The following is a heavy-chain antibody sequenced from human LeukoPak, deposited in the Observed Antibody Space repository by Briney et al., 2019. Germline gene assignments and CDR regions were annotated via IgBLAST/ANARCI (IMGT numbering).Heavy chain of an antibody. CDR2: ISAYNGNT. CDR3: ARESFYGSGSYYRGGAFDI. V-gene: IGHV1-18*01. Sequence: ASVKVSCKASGYTFTSYGISWVRQAPGQGLEWMGWISAYNGNTNYAQKLQGRVTMTTDTSTSTAYMELRSLRSDDTAVYYCARESFYGSGSYYRGGAFDIWGQGTMVTVSS. D-gene: IGHD3-10*01. J-gene: IGHJ3*02. CDR1: GYTFTSYG.